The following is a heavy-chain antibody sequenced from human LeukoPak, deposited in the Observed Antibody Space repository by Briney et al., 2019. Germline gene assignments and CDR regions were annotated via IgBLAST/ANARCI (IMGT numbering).Heavy chain of an antibody. V-gene: IGHV3-21*01. CDR2: ISSSSSYI. J-gene: IGHJ4*02. D-gene: IGHD4-23*01. CDR1: GFTLSSYA. Sequence: GGSLRLSCVVSGFTLSSYAMSWVRQAPGKGLEWGSSISSSSSYIYYADSVKGRFTSSRDNAKNSLYLQMNSLRAEDTAVYYCARDYGGSSPFDYWGQGTLVTVSS. CDR3: ARDYGGSSPFDY.